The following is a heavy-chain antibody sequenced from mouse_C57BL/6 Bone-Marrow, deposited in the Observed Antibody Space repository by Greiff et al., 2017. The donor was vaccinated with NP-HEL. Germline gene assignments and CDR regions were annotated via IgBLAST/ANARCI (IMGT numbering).Heavy chain of an antibody. D-gene: IGHD2-4*01. CDR2: IYPGGGYT. Sequence: QVQLQQSGAELVRPGTSVKMSCKASGYTFTNYWIGWAKQRPGHGLEWIGDIYPGGGYTNYNEKFKGKATLTADKSSSTAYMQFSSLTSEDSAIYYCASYYDYAWFAYWGQGTLVTVSA. J-gene: IGHJ3*01. CDR3: ASYYDYAWFAY. V-gene: IGHV1-63*01. CDR1: GYTFTNYW.